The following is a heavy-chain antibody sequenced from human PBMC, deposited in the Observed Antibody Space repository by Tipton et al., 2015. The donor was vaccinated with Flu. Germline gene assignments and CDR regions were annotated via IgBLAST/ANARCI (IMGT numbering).Heavy chain of an antibody. J-gene: IGHJ4*02. CDR3: ARMGGYGDYTFDY. CDR1: GFTFSSYA. D-gene: IGHD4-17*01. CDR2: ISYDGSNK. Sequence: SLRLSCAASGFTFSSYAMHWVRQAPGKGLEWVAVISYDGSNKYYADSVKGRFTISRDNSKNTLYLQMNSLRAEETAVYYCARMGGYGDYTFDYWGQGTLVTVPS. V-gene: IGHV3-30*04.